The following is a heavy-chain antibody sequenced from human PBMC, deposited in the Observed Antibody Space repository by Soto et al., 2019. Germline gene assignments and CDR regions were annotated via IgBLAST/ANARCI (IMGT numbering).Heavy chain of an antibody. CDR2: VNDSGST. CDR1: GGSFSGYY. J-gene: IGHJ6*02. CDR3: ARALGGTGRFYYYGMHV. Sequence: SETLSLTCAVYGGSFSGYYWIWIRQPPGKGLEWIGEVNDSGSTNCNPSLKSRVTISKVTSKNQFSLKLSSVTAADTAVYYCARALGGTGRFYYYGMHVWGQGTTATVSS. D-gene: IGHD3-16*01. V-gene: IGHV4-34*01.